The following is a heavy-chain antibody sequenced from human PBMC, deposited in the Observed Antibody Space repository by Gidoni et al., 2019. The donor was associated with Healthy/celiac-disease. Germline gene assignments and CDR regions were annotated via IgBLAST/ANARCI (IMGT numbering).Heavy chain of an antibody. J-gene: IGHJ4*02. Sequence: QVQLVQSGAEVKKPGSSVKVFCKASGGTSSSYAISWVRQAPGQGLEWMGGIIPIFGTANYAQKFQGRVTITADESTSTAYMELSSLRSEDTAVYYCARDSRGYSGYDSGAGYWGQGTLVTVSS. D-gene: IGHD5-12*01. CDR3: ARDSRGYSGYDSGAGY. CDR1: GGTSSSYA. CDR2: IIPIFGTA. V-gene: IGHV1-69*01.